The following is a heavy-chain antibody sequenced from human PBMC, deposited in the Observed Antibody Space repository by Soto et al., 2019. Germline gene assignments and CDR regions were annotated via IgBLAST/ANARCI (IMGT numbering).Heavy chain of an antibody. CDR2: IYYSGST. CDR1: GGSISSYY. J-gene: IGHJ5*02. Sequence: PSETLSLTCTVSGGSISSYYWSWIRQPPGKGLEWIGYIYYSGSTNYNPSLKSRVTISVDTSKNQFSLKLSSVTAADTAVYYCARLAEYCSGGSCSKWFDPWGQGTLVNVSS. V-gene: IGHV4-59*08. CDR3: ARLAEYCSGGSCSKWFDP. D-gene: IGHD2-15*01.